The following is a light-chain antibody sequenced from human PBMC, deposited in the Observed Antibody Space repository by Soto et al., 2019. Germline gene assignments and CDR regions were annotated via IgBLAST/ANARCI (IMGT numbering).Light chain of an antibody. Sequence: QLVLTQPPSASGTPGQRVTISCSGSSSNIGRNSVNWYKQLPGAAPKLLISSNNQRPSGVPDRFSGSKSGTAASLAISGLQSEDEADYYCAAWDDSLNGPVFGGGTKLTVL. CDR2: SNN. CDR3: AAWDDSLNGPV. CDR1: SSNIGRNS. J-gene: IGLJ3*02. V-gene: IGLV1-44*01.